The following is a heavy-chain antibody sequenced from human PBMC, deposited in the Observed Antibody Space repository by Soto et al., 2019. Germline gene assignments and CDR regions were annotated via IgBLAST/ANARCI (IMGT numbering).Heavy chain of an antibody. J-gene: IGHJ3*02. CDR1: GFTFDDYA. Sequence: PGGSLRLSCAASGFTFDDYAMHWVRQAPGKGLEWVSGISWNSGSIGYADSVKGRFTISRDNAKNSLYLQMNSLRAEDTALYYCAKDIRLYSSSWFDAFDIWGQGTMVTVSS. D-gene: IGHD6-13*01. CDR3: AKDIRLYSSSWFDAFDI. CDR2: ISWNSGSI. V-gene: IGHV3-9*01.